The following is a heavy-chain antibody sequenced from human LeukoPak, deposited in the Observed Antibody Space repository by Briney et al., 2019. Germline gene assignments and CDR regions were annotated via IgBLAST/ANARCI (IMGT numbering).Heavy chain of an antibody. D-gene: IGHD3-9*01. Sequence: KPSETLSLTCTVSGGSISNYYWSWIRQPPGKGLEWIGYIYYSGSTNYNPSLKSRVTISVDTSKNQFSLKLSSVTAADTAVYYCARVRRYYDILTGYSADAFDIWGQGTMVTVSS. V-gene: IGHV4-59*01. CDR1: GGSISNYY. J-gene: IGHJ3*02. CDR2: IYYSGST. CDR3: ARVRRYYDILTGYSADAFDI.